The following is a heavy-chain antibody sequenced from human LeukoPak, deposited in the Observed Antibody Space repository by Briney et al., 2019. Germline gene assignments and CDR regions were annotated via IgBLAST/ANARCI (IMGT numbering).Heavy chain of an antibody. CDR3: ARVYYGRMDV. Sequence: GGSLRLSCAASGFAFNIYAMGWVRQAPGKGLEWVSKISSSSSRIYYTDSVQGRFTISRDNAKNSLYLQMNSLRAEDTAVYYCARVYYGRMDVWGKGTTVTVSS. CDR2: ISSSSSRI. D-gene: IGHD1-26*01. V-gene: IGHV3-48*01. CDR1: GFAFNIYA. J-gene: IGHJ6*04.